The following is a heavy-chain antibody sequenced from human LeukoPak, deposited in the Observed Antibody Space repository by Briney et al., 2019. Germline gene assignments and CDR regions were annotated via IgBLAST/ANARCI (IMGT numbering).Heavy chain of an antibody. CDR2: MYNSGST. Sequence: SETLSLICTVSGGSISGSYWSWIRQPPGKGLEWIAYMYNSGSTNYNPSLKSRVTISIDTSKNQFSLKLSSLTAADTAIYYCARGIESYGDYGYWGQGILVTVSS. D-gene: IGHD4-17*01. CDR3: ARGIESYGDYGY. J-gene: IGHJ4*02. V-gene: IGHV4-59*01. CDR1: GGSISGSY.